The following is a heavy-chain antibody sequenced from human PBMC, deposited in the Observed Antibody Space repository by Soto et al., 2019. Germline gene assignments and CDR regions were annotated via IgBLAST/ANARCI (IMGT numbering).Heavy chain of an antibody. V-gene: IGHV4-59*01. CDR2: IYYSGST. J-gene: IGHJ4*02. CDR1: GGSISSYY. CDR3: AGWFGELPAPFDY. D-gene: IGHD3-10*01. Sequence: SETLSLTCTVSGGSISSYYWSWIRQPPGKGLEWIGYIYYSGSTNYNPSLKSRVTISVDTSKNQFSLKLSSVTAADTAVYYCAGWFGELPAPFDYWGQGTLVTVSS.